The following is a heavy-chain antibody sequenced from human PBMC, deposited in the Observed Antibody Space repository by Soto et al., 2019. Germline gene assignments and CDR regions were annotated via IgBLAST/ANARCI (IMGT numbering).Heavy chain of an antibody. CDR1: GYTFTSYG. J-gene: IGHJ4*02. D-gene: IGHD6-13*01. CDR3: ARDDASSIDS. CDR2: ISAYNGNT. V-gene: IGHV1-18*01. Sequence: ASVKVSCTASGYTFTSYGISWVRQAPGQGLEWMGWISAYNGNTNYAQKLQGRVTMTTDTSANIVYMELNSLRSEDTAVFYCARDDASSIDSWGQGTLVTVSS.